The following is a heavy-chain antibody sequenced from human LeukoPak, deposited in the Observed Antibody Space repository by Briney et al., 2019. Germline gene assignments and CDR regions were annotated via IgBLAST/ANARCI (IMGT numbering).Heavy chain of an antibody. J-gene: IGHJ5*01. D-gene: IGHD3-3*02. CDR3: ARDISISWFYS. CDR2: IYHTGSA. CDR1: GASISSDSNY. Sequence: PSETLSLTCTVSGASISSDSNYWAWVRQPPGKGLQWIGSIYHTGSAFYNPSLMSRVSISIDSSKNQFSLKLSSVTVADTALYYCARDISISWFYSWGQGTLVSVSS. V-gene: IGHV4-39*07.